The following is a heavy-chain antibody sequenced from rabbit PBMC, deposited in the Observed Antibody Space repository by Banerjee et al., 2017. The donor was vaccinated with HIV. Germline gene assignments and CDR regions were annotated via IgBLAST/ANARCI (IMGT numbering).Heavy chain of an antibody. J-gene: IGHJ4*01. V-gene: IGHV1S45*01. CDR2: IYGGSSGST. Sequence: EESGGDLVRPEGSLTLTCTASGFSFSTDYWICWVRQAPGKGLEWIACIYGGSSGSTYYASWAKGRFTISKTSSTTVTLQMTSLTAADTATYFCARDLAGVIGWNFGLWGPGTLVTVS. CDR3: ARDLAGVIGWNFGL. CDR1: GFSFSTDYW. D-gene: IGHD4-1*01.